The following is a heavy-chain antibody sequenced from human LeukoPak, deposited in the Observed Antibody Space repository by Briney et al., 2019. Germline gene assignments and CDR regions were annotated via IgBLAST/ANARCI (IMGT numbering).Heavy chain of an antibody. CDR1: GYTFTSYG. V-gene: IGHV1-18*01. D-gene: IGHD1-1*01. Sequence: ASVKVSCRASGYTFTSYGISWVRQAPGQGLEWMGWISANNGDTDYPPKLQDRVTMTTDTYTSTAYMELRSLRSDDTAMYYCARESHETREDYWGQGTLVTVSS. CDR3: ARESHETREDY. CDR2: ISANNGDT. J-gene: IGHJ4*02.